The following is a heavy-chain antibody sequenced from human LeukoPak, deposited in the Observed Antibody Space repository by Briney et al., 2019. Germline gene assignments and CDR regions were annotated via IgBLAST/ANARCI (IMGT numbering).Heavy chain of an antibody. Sequence: SETLSLTCTVSGGSISSSSYYWGWIRQPPGKGLEWIRSIYYSGSTHYNPSLKSRVTISVDTSKNQFSLKLSSVTAADTAVYYCARDPLYYYDSSGYYFRAFDIWGLGTMVTVSS. D-gene: IGHD3-22*01. CDR1: GGSISSSSYY. J-gene: IGHJ3*02. V-gene: IGHV4-39*02. CDR3: ARDPLYYYDSSGYYFRAFDI. CDR2: IYYSGST.